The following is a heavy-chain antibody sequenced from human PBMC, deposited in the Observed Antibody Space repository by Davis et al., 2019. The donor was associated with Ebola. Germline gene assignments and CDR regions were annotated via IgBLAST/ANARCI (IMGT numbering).Heavy chain of an antibody. CDR2: IYYSGST. J-gene: IGHJ4*02. V-gene: IGHV4-39*07. CDR3: ARGIVGATN. CDR1: GGSISSSSYY. Sequence: SETLSLTCTVSGGSISSSSYYWGWIRQPPGKGLAWIGSIYYSGSTYYNPSLKSRVTISVDTSKNQFSLKLSSVTAADTAVYYCARGIVGATNWGQGTLVTVSS. D-gene: IGHD1-26*01.